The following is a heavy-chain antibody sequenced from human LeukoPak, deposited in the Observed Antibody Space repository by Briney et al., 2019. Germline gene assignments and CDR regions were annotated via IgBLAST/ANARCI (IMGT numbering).Heavy chain of an antibody. CDR3: AKDLGRVNYYYGMDV. D-gene: IGHD4-11*01. Sequence: GGSLRLSCAASGFTFSSYGIHWVRQAPGKGLEWVALISYEGSNKYYADSVKGRFTIPRDNSKNTLYLQMNSLRPEDTAVYYCAKDLGRVNYYYGMDVWGQGTTVTVSS. CDR2: ISYEGSNK. V-gene: IGHV3-30*18. CDR1: GFTFSSYG. J-gene: IGHJ6*02.